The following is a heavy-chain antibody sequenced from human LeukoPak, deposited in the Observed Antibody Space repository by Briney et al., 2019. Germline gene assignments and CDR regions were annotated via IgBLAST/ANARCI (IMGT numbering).Heavy chain of an antibody. CDR2: ISWHSGAI. Sequence: GRSLRLSCAASGFTFYGYGMYWVRQAPGRGLEWVSTISWHSGAIVYADSVKGRFTISRDNAKNSLYLQMNSLRTEDTALYYCAKADMAVADMYYFDYWGQGTLVTVSS. J-gene: IGHJ4*02. V-gene: IGHV3-9*01. CDR3: AKADMAVADMYYFDY. CDR1: GFTFYGYG. D-gene: IGHD6-19*01.